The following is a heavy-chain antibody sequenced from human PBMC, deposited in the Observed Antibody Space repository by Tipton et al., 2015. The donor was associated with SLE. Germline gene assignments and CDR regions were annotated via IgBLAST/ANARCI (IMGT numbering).Heavy chain of an antibody. Sequence: SLRLSCAASGFTFSSYGMHWVRQAPGKGLEWVAVISYDGSSKFYADSVKGRFTISRDNSKNTLYLQMNSLRAEDTAVYYCAKDSSIAARQDEFDPWGQGTLVTVSS. V-gene: IGHV3-30*18. CDR2: ISYDGSSK. CDR1: GFTFSSYG. D-gene: IGHD6-6*01. CDR3: AKDSSIAARQDEFDP. J-gene: IGHJ5*02.